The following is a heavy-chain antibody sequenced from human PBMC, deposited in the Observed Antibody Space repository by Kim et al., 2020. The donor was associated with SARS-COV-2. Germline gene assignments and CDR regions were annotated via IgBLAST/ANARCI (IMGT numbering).Heavy chain of an antibody. J-gene: IGHJ4*02. V-gene: IGHV3-11*01. CDR3: ARDDGAAREYYFDC. CDR2: ISSSGSVI. D-gene: IGHD6-6*01. CDR1: GFTFSDYY. Sequence: GGSLRLSCAASGFTFSDYYMSWIRQAPGKGLEWVSYISSSGSVIHYADSVKGRFTISRDNAKNSLYLQMNSLRAEDTAVYYCARDDGAAREYYFDCWGQGTLVTVSS.